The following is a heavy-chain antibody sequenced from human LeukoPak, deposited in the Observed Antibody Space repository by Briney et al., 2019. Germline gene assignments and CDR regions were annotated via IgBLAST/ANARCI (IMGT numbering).Heavy chain of an antibody. J-gene: IGHJ5*02. V-gene: IGHV3-64*01. CDR3: ATFDLSEIP. CDR1: GFSFSTSG. CDR2: IDADGRGR. D-gene: IGHD3-9*01. Sequence: GGPLRLSCAGSGFSFSTSGVHWVRQAPGKGLEFASSIDADGRGRYYSKSVKGRFTISRDNSKNTVYLQLGDLRPDDMGVYYCATFDLSEIPWGKGNLITVSS.